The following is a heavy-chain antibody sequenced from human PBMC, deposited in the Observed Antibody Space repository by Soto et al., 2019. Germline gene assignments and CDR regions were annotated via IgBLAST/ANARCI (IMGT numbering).Heavy chain of an antibody. J-gene: IGHJ5*02. CDR2: IDPSDSYT. D-gene: IGHD2-2*01. CDR1: GYSFTSYW. V-gene: IGHV5-10-1*01. CDR3: ASRYCSSISCYSNWFDP. Sequence: GESLKISCNGSGYSFTSYWISWVRQRPWEGLGWRGGIDPSDSYTNYSPSFRGHVTISADKSISTAYLQWSSLKASDTAMYSCASRYCSSISCYSNWFDPCGQGTLVTVSS.